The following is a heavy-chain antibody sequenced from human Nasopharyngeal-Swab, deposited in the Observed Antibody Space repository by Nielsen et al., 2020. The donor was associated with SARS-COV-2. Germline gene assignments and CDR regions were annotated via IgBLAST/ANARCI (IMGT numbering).Heavy chain of an antibody. Sequence: GESLKISCKGSGYSFTSYWIGWVRQMPGKGLEWMGIIYPGDSDTRYSPSFQGQVTISADKSISTAYLQWSSLKASDTAMYYCARRVGYCSGGSCYFDYWGQGTLVNVSS. CDR1: GYSFTSYW. V-gene: IGHV5-51*01. CDR3: ARRVGYCSGGSCYFDY. J-gene: IGHJ4*02. D-gene: IGHD2-15*01. CDR2: IYPGDSDT.